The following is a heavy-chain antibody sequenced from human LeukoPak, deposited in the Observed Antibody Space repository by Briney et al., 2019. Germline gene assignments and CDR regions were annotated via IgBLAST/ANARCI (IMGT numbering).Heavy chain of an antibody. D-gene: IGHD6-13*01. V-gene: IGHV4-34*01. CDR2: INHSGST. J-gene: IGHJ5*02. CDR3: ARQYFKNVGVAAGIYWFDP. Sequence: PSETLSLTCAVYGGSFSGYYWSWIRQPPGKGLEWIGEINHSGSTNYNPSLKSRVTISVDTSKNQFSLKLSSVTAADTAVYYCARQYFKNVGVAAGIYWFDPWGQGTLVTVSS. CDR1: GGSFSGYY.